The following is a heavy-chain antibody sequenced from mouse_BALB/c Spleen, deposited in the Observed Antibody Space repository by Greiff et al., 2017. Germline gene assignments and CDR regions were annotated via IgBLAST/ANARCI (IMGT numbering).Heavy chain of an antibody. CDR2: ISYSGST. V-gene: IGHV3-2*02. J-gene: IGHJ2*01. Sequence: EVHLVESGPGLVKPSQSLSLTCTVTGYSITSDYAWNWIRQFPGNKLEWMGYISYSGSTSYNPSLKSRISITRDTSKNQFFLQLNSVTTEDTATYYCATSLYGYFDYWGQGTTLTVSS. CDR3: ATSLYGYFDY. CDR1: GYSITSDYA. D-gene: IGHD1-1*01.